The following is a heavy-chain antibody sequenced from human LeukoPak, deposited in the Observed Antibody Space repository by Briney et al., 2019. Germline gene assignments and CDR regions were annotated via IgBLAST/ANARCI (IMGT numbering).Heavy chain of an antibody. CDR1: GFTFSSYW. CDR2: INSDGSST. J-gene: IGHJ4*02. D-gene: IGHD3-3*01. Sequence: PGRSLRLSCAASGFTFSSYWMHWVRQAPGKGLVWVSRINSDGSSTSYADSVKGRFTISRDNAKNTLYLQMNSLRAEDTAVYYCAHYDFWSGYKNWGQGTLVTVSS. CDR3: AHYDFWSGYKN. V-gene: IGHV3-74*01.